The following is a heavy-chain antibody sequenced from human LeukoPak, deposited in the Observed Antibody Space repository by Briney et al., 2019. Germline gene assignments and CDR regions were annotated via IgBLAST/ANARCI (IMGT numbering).Heavy chain of an antibody. Sequence: SQTLSLTCTVSGGSISSGDYYWSWIRQPPGKGLEWIGYIYYNGSTYYNPSLKSRVTISVDTSKNQFSLKLSSVTAADTAVYYCGRARGLEIWSGYYAFDIWGQGTMVTVSS. D-gene: IGHD3-3*01. CDR2: IYYNGST. CDR3: GRARGLEIWSGYYAFDI. J-gene: IGHJ3*02. V-gene: IGHV4-30-4*08. CDR1: GGSISSGDYY.